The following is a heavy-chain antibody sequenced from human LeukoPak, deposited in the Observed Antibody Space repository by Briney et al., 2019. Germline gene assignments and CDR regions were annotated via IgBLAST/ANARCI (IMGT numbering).Heavy chain of an antibody. J-gene: IGHJ5*02. CDR1: GGSISSYY. V-gene: IGHV4-59*08. D-gene: IGHD2-2*03. CDR2: IYYSGST. CDR3: ASFGYCSSTSCYPRWFDP. Sequence: PSETLSLTCTVSGGSISSYYWSWIRQPPGKGLEWIGYIYYSGSTNYNPSLKSRVTISVDTSKNQFSLKLSSVTAADTAVYYCASFGYCSSTSCYPRWFDPWGQGTLVTVSS.